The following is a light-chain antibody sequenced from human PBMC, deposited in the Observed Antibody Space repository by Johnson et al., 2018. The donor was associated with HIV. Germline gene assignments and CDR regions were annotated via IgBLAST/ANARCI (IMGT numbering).Light chain of an antibody. CDR2: ENN. CDR3: GTWDSSLTAHYV. J-gene: IGLJ1*01. V-gene: IGLV1-51*02. Sequence: QSVLTQPPSVSAAPGQKVTISCSGSSSNIGNNYVSWYQQLPGTAPKLLIYENNKRPSGLPDRFSGSKSGTSATLAITGLQTGDEADYYCGTWDSSLTAHYVFGTGTKVTVL. CDR1: SSNIGNNY.